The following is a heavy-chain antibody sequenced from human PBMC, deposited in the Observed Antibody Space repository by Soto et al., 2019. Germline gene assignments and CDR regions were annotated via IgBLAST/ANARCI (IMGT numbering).Heavy chain of an antibody. CDR1: GGSISSSSYY. J-gene: IGHJ5*02. CDR2: IYYSGST. D-gene: IGHD3-3*02. CDR3: ASPKIAFYNWFDP. V-gene: IGHV4-39*01. Sequence: QLQLQESGPGLVKPSETLSLTCTVSGGSISSSSYYWGWIRQPPGKGLEWIGSIYYSGSTYYNPSLKSRVTLSXDXTKNQFSLKLSSVTAADTAVYYCASPKIAFYNWFDPWGQGTLVTVSS.